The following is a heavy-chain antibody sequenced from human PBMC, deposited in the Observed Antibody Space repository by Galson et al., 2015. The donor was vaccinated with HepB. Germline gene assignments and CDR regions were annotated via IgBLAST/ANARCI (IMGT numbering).Heavy chain of an antibody. CDR2: ISSSSSYT. J-gene: IGHJ6*02. CDR1: GFTFSDYY. Sequence: SLRLSCAASGFTFSDYYMSWIRQAPGKGLEWVSYISSSSSYTNYADSVKGRFTISRDNAKNSLYLQMNSLRAEDTAVYYCARGGEYSGSHPKAFPLEYYYYGMDVWGQGTTVTVSS. V-gene: IGHV3-11*05. D-gene: IGHD1-26*01. CDR3: ARGGEYSGSHPKAFPLEYYYYGMDV.